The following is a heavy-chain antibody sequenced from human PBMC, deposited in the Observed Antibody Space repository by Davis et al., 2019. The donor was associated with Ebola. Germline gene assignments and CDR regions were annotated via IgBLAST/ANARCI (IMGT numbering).Heavy chain of an antibody. CDR2: ISTSGDTT. D-gene: IGHD2-15*01. CDR3: AKSRRVSCYSSVDY. J-gene: IGHJ4*02. CDR1: GFTFSSYA. Sequence: GGSLRLSCAASGFTFSSYAMSWVRQAPGKGLGWVSCISTSGDTTYYVGSVKGRFTISRDNSKNTLYLQMNSLRAEDTALYYCAKSRRVSCYSSVDYWGQGTLATVSS. V-gene: IGHV3-23*01.